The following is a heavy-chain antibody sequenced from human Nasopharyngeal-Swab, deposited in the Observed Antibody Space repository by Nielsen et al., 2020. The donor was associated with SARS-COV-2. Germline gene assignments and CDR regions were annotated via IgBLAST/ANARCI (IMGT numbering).Heavy chain of an antibody. CDR2: TEIGGTT. V-gene: IGHV3-53*01. D-gene: IGHD2-2*01. CDR3: ARDLGGGYCTTTNCPGS. CDR1: GFTLSSNV. Sequence: GESLKISCAASGFTLSSNVMNWVRQAPGKGLEWVSVTEIGGTTHYADSVKGRFSISRDSSTNTLYLQMNNVRAEDTAVYYCARDLGGGYCTTTNCPGSWGQGTLVTVSS. J-gene: IGHJ1*01.